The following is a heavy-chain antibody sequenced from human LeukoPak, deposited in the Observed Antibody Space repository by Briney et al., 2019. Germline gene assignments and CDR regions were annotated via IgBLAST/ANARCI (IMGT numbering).Heavy chain of an antibody. CDR2: IYYSGST. Sequence: SGTLSLTCTVSGGSVSSYYWTWIRQPPGKGLEWIGYIYYSGSTKYNPSLKSRVTMSVDTSKNRFSLKLSSVTAADTAVYCARHRGYCSSTSCSYNWFDPWGQGTLVTVSS. CDR1: GGSVSSYY. D-gene: IGHD2-2*03. V-gene: IGHV4-59*08. CDR3: ARHRGYCSSTSCSYNWFDP. J-gene: IGHJ5*02.